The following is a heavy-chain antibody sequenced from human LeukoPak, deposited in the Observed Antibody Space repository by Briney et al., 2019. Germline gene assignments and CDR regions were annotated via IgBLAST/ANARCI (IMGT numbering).Heavy chain of an antibody. J-gene: IGHJ5*02. Sequence: GGSLRLSCAASGFTFRSYAMNWVRQAPGKGLEWVSTITGSGDSTYYADSMKGRFTISRDNSENTLYLQMNSLRAEDTAIYYCAKEFALSTNSAPYIWFDTWGQGTLVTVSS. D-gene: IGHD2-8*01. CDR3: AKEFALSTNSAPYIWFDT. V-gene: IGHV3-23*01. CDR2: ITGSGDST. CDR1: GFTFRSYA.